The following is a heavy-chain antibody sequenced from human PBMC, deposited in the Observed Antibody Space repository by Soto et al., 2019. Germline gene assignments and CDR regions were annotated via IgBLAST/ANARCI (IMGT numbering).Heavy chain of an antibody. Sequence: GGSLRLSCAASGFTFSSYAMSWVRQAPGKGLEWVSAISGSGGSTYYADSVKGRFTISRDNSKNTLYLQMNSLRAEDTAVYYCAKDPYYDILYYMDVWGKGTTVTVSS. D-gene: IGHD3-9*01. CDR3: AKDPYYDILYYMDV. CDR1: GFTFSSYA. J-gene: IGHJ6*03. CDR2: ISGSGGST. V-gene: IGHV3-23*01.